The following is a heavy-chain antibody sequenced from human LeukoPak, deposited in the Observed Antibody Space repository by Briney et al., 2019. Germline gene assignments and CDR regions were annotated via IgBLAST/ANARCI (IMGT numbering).Heavy chain of an antibody. CDR3: ARTSYDSSGYYRLFDY. D-gene: IGHD3-22*01. V-gene: IGHV4-59*08. CDR1: GGSIRDYY. J-gene: IGHJ4*02. CDR2: IYYRGST. Sequence: SSDTLSLTCTVSGGSIRDYYWSWIRQPPGKGLEWIGYIYYRGSTNYNPSLKSRVTISVDTSKNQFSLKLTSVPAADTAVYYCARTSYDSSGYYRLFDYWGQGTLVTVSS.